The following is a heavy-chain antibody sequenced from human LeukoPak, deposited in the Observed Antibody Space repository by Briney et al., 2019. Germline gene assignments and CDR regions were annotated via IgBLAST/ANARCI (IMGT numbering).Heavy chain of an antibody. V-gene: IGHV3-21*01. J-gene: IGHJ4*02. D-gene: IGHD6-19*01. Sequence: GGSLRLSCAASGFPLTRSVMNWVRQAPGKGLEWVSSISRTSGNIYYADSVKGRFTISRDNAKNSLYLQMNSLRAEDTAVYYCATEFLEAVAETGDYWGQGALVTVSS. CDR1: GFPLTRSV. CDR3: ATEFLEAVAETGDY. CDR2: ISRTSGNI.